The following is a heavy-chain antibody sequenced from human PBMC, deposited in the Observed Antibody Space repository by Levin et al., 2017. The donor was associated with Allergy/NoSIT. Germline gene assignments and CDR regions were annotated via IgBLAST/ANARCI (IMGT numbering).Heavy chain of an antibody. J-gene: IGHJ5*02. D-gene: IGHD4-17*01. CDR2: TFYRSKWYT. V-gene: IGHV6-1*01. CDR3: ARGLGLTVTTDWFDP. CDR1: GDSVSSNSAS. Sequence: SETLSLTCAISGDSVSSNSASWNWIRQSPSRGLEWLGRTFYRSKWYTDYAVSVKSRKIINADTSNNQFSLQLNSVTPEDTAVYYCARGLGLTVTTDWFDPWGQGTLVTVSS.